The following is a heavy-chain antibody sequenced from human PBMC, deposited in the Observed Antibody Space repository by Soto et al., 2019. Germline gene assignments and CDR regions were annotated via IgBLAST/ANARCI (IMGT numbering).Heavy chain of an antibody. CDR2: IYSNGNT. J-gene: IGHJ4*02. V-gene: IGHV3-66*01. Sequence: EVQLVESGGGLVQPGGSLRLSCVVSGFTVSSNYMSWVRQAAGKGLDWVSTIYSNGNTHYAGSVKGRFIISRDYSKVTLYLQVNSLVQKGAAVYYCAAWAAHVDYWGQGPLVTVSS. CDR1: GFTVSSNY. CDR3: AAWAAHVDY. D-gene: IGHD1-26*01.